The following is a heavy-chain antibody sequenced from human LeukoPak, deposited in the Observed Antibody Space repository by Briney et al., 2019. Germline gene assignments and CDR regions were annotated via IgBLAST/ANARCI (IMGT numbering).Heavy chain of an antibody. CDR1: GYTFTSYY. J-gene: IGHJ4*02. Sequence: ASVKVSCKASGYTFTSYYMHWVRQAPGQGLEWMGIINPSGGSTSYAQKFQGRVTMTRDTSTSTVYMELSSLRSEDTAVYYCARSPYYYGSGRGNEYYFDYWGQGTLVTVSS. CDR2: INPSGGST. CDR3: ARSPYYYGSGRGNEYYFDY. D-gene: IGHD3-10*01. V-gene: IGHV1-46*01.